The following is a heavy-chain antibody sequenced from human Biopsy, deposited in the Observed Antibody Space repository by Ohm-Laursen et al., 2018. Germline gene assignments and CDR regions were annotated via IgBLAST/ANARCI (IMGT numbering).Heavy chain of an antibody. J-gene: IGHJ2*01. V-gene: IGHV4-31*11. CDR2: ISYNERT. Sequence: TLSLTCGVSGASVKTSGYFWAWIRQRPGKGLEWIGYISYNERTHYNPSLTRRLAISFDTSNNRISLQLRSVSVADTAVYYCVREPKTGTAEAWYFNLWGRGSPVTVPS. CDR1: GASVKTSGYF. CDR3: VREPKTGTAEAWYFNL. D-gene: IGHD3-9*01.